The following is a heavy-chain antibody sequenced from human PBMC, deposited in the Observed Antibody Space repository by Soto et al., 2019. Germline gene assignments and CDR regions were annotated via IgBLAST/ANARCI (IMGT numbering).Heavy chain of an antibody. D-gene: IGHD3-22*01. CDR3: ARGGYYDSSGSRNYYYYGMNV. V-gene: IGHV1-18*01. CDR2: ISAYDGYT. J-gene: IGHJ6*02. CDR1: GYTFTSYG. Sequence: QAQLVQSGAEVKKPGASVKVSCKASGYTFTSYGINWVRQAPGQGLEWLGWISAYDGYTKYAQIVQGRVYMTTDTSTKTAYMELRSLRSDDTAMYYCARGGYYDSSGSRNYYYYGMNVWGQGTTVTVSS.